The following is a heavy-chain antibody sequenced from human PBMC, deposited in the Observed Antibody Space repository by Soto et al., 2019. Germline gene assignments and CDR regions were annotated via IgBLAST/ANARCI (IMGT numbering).Heavy chain of an antibody. V-gene: IGHV3-30*18. D-gene: IGHD3-3*01. Sequence: PGGSLRLSCAASGFTFSSYGMHWVRQAPGKGLEWVAVISYDGTNYYQADSVKGRFTISRDNSKNTLYLQMNSLRAGDTAVYYCAKDRSNTWSFDYWGQGTLVTVSS. J-gene: IGHJ4*02. CDR2: ISYDGTNY. CDR3: AKDRSNTWSFDY. CDR1: GFTFSSYG.